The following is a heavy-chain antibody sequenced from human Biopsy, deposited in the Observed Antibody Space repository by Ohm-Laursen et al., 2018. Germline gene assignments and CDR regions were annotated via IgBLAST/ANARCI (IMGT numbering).Heavy chain of an antibody. V-gene: IGHV3-72*01. Sequence: SLRLSCSASGFSFSDNYMDWVRQAPGKGLEWVGRIRDKANSYTTDYAASVKGRFTISRDDSKNSLCLQMNSLKTEDTALYYCARAGRYCSGGGCYSWFDSWGQGTLVTVSS. CDR3: ARAGRYCSGGGCYSWFDS. D-gene: IGHD2-15*01. CDR2: IRDKANSYTT. J-gene: IGHJ5*01. CDR1: GFSFSDNY.